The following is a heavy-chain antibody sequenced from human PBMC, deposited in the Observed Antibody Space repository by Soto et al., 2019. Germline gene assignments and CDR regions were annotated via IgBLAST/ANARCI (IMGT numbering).Heavy chain of an antibody. J-gene: IGHJ5*01. CDR1: GFTFADYA. CDR3: ARTPAAMVTDRYNWLDS. CDR2: ISYSGDRQ. V-gene: IGHV3-30*01. D-gene: IGHD2-8*01. Sequence: GGSLRLSCVASGFTFADYAMHWVRRIPGKGLEWVAVISYSGDRQYYAESVKGRFTISRDNSKKTLYLQMFSLTSEDSAVFYCARTPAAMVTDRYNWLDSWGPGTQVTVYS.